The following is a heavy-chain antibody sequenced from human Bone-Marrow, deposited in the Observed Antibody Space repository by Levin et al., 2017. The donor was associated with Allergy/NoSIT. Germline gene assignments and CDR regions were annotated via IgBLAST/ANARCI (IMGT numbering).Heavy chain of an antibody. D-gene: IGHD4-17*01. J-gene: IGHJ4*02. Sequence: SCATSGFTFSDAWMTWVRQGPGKGLEWVGRIKTRSDGETTEYTALVQGRFTISRDDSKNMVYLHMSGLKTEDTAVYFCTTGVRYGIRTDYWGQGTLVTVSS. CDR3: TTGVRYGIRTDY. CDR1: GFTFSDAW. CDR2: IKTRSDGETT. V-gene: IGHV3-15*01.